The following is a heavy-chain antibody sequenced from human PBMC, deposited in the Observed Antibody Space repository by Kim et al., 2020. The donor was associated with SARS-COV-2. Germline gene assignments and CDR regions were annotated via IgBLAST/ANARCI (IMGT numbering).Heavy chain of an antibody. V-gene: IGHV4-59*01. CDR2: IYYSGST. J-gene: IGHJ3*02. D-gene: IGHD3-16*02. Sequence: SETLSLTCTVSGGSISSYYWSWIRQPPGKGLEWIGYIYYSGSTNYNPSLKSRVTISVDTSKNQFSLKLSSVTAAHTAVYYCARAWGYDYVWGSYRSDAFDIWGQGTMVTVSS. CDR3: ARAWGYDYVWGSYRSDAFDI. CDR1: GGSISSYY.